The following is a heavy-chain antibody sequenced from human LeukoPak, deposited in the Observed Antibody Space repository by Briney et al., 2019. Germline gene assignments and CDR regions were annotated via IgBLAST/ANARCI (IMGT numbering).Heavy chain of an antibody. V-gene: IGHV3-30*02. CDR1: GFTFSSYS. CDR2: IRYDGSNK. Sequence: GGSLRLSCAASGFTFSSYSMNWVRQAPGKGLKWVAFIRYDGSNKYYADSVKGRFTISRDNSKNTLYLQMNSLRAEDTAVYYCAKDLPRYCSGGSCPVDIWGQGTMVTVSS. CDR3: AKDLPRYCSGGSCPVDI. J-gene: IGHJ3*02. D-gene: IGHD2-15*01.